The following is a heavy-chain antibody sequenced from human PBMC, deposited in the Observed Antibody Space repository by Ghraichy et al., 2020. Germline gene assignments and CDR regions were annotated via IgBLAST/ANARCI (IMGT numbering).Heavy chain of an antibody. D-gene: IGHD3-22*01. CDR1: GGSISSYY. V-gene: IGHV4-59*01. J-gene: IGHJ5*02. Sequence: SETLSLTCTVSGGSISSYYWSWIRQPPGKGLEWIGYIYYSGSTNYNPSLKSRVTISVDTSKNQFSLKLSSVTAADTAVYYCASFISRINCFDPWGQGTLVTVSS. CDR2: IYYSGST. CDR3: ASFISRINCFDP.